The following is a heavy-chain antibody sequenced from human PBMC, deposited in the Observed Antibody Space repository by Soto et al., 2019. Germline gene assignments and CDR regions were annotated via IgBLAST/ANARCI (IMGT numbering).Heavy chain of an antibody. J-gene: IGHJ6*02. CDR1: GYSFTSYW. V-gene: IGHV5-51*01. CDR2: IYPGDSDT. CDR3: ARSNCNDGDPYYYYYGMDV. Sequence: PGESLKISCKGSGYSFTSYWIGWVRQMPGKGLEWMGIIYPGDSDTRYSPSFQGQVTISADKSISTAYLQWSSLKASDTAMYYCARSNCNDGDPYYYYYGMDVWGQGTTVTVSS. D-gene: IGHD1-1*01.